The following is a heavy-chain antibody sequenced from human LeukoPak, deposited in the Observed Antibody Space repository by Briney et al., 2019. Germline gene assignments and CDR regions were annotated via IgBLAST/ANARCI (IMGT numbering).Heavy chain of an antibody. CDR1: GYSFTSYW. CDR3: AGLRLGDSSGYYPLFDY. CDR2: IYPGDSDT. V-gene: IGHV5-51*01. J-gene: IGHJ4*02. Sequence: GESLKISCKGSGYSFTSYWIGWVRQMPGKGLEWMGIIYPGDSDTRYSPSFQGQVTISADKSISTAYLQWSSLKASDTAMYYCAGLRLGDSSGYYPLFDYWGQGTLVTVSS. D-gene: IGHD3-22*01.